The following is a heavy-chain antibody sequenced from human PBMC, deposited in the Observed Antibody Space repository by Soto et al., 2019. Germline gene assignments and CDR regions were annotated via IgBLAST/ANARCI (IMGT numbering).Heavy chain of an antibody. Sequence: SETLSLTCAVSGYSINSGYYWGWIRQPPGKGLEWIGSVFHSGTTYSNPSLRSRLTISLDTSKNQFFLRLVSVTAADTALYYCARDQALAPTVWGYWGQGIQVTASS. V-gene: IGHV4-38-2*02. D-gene: IGHD7-27*01. CDR3: ARDQALAPTVWGY. CDR1: GYSINSGYY. CDR2: VFHSGTT. J-gene: IGHJ4*02.